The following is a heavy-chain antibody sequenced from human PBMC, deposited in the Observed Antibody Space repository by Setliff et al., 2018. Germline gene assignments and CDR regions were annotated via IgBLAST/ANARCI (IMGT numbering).Heavy chain of an antibody. CDR2: IHHSGST. CDR1: GVSITSHY. Sequence: PSETLSLTCTVSGVSITSHYWSWIRQPPGRALEWIGYIHHSGSTNYNPSLKSRLTISLYTSKNQFSLTLSAVTAADTAVYYCARMSGFLYMDVWGKGTTVTVSS. D-gene: IGHD3-3*01. J-gene: IGHJ6*03. CDR3: ARMSGFLYMDV. V-gene: IGHV4-59*08.